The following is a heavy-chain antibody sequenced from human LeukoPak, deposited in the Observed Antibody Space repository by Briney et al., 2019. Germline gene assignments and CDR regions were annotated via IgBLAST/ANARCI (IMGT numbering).Heavy chain of an antibody. J-gene: IGHJ4*02. Sequence: APVKVSCKASGYTFTGYYMHWVRQATGQGLEWMGWMNPNSGNTGYAQKFQGRVTITRNTSISTAYMELSSLRSEDTAVYYCARTWIQLWALGYWGQGTLVTVSS. V-gene: IGHV1-8*03. CDR1: GYTFTGYY. D-gene: IGHD5-18*01. CDR2: MNPNSGNT. CDR3: ARTWIQLWALGY.